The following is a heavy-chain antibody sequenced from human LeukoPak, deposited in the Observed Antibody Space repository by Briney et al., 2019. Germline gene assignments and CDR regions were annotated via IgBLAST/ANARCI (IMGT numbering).Heavy chain of an antibody. D-gene: IGHD3-3*01. CDR1: GFTFSSYA. CDR2: ISGSGARK. Sequence: GGSLRLSCAASGFTFSSYAMSWVRQAPGKGLEWVSAISGSGARKYYADSVKGRFTISRDNSKNTLYLQMNSLRAEDTASYYCAKNRFLEWLSYNWFDPWGQGTLVTVSS. J-gene: IGHJ5*02. CDR3: AKNRFLEWLSYNWFDP. V-gene: IGHV3-23*01.